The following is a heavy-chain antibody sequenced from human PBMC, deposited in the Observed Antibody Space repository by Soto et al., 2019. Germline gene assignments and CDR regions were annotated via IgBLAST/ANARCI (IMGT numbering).Heavy chain of an antibody. CDR3: ARGYFDY. CDR2: ISGYNGNT. V-gene: IGHV1-18*04. Sequence: QVQLVQSGAEVKKHGASVKVSYKTSGYTFTSYGVSWVRQAPGQGLEWVGWISGYNGNTNYAQKLQGRVTMTTDTSTATAYMELRGLRSDDTAIYYCARGYFDYWGQGTLVTVSS. CDR1: GYTFTSYG. J-gene: IGHJ4*02.